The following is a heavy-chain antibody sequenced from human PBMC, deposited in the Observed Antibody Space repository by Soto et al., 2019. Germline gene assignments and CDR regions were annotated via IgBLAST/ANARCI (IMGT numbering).Heavy chain of an antibody. Sequence: GASVKVSCKASGGTFSSYAISWVRQAPGQGLEWMGGIIPIFGTANYAQKFQGRVTITADESTSTAYMELSSLRSGDTAVYYCARAPLGYCSGGSCYDENWFNPWGQGTLVTVSS. CDR1: GGTFSSYA. CDR2: IIPIFGTA. V-gene: IGHV1-69*13. CDR3: ARAPLGYCSGGSCYDENWFNP. D-gene: IGHD2-15*01. J-gene: IGHJ5*02.